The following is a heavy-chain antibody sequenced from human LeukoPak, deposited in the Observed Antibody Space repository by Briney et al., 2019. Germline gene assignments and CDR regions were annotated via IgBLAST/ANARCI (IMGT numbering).Heavy chain of an antibody. CDR1: GFTFSSYS. CDR2: ISSSSSYI. Sequence: GGSLRLSCAASGFTFSSYSMNWVRQAPGKGLEWVSSISSSSSYIYYADSVKGRFTISRDNAKNSLYLQMNSLRAEDTAVYYCAREWDYGDYAFDYWSQGTLVTVSS. V-gene: IGHV3-21*01. CDR3: AREWDYGDYAFDY. D-gene: IGHD4-17*01. J-gene: IGHJ4*02.